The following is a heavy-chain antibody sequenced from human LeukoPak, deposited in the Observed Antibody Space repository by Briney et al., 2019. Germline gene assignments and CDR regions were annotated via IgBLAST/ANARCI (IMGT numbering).Heavy chain of an antibody. J-gene: IGHJ4*02. CDR3: ARGDIRDGYNFRY. V-gene: IGHV6-1*01. CDR1: GDSVSSNSVA. Sequence: SQTLSLTCAIPGDSVSSNSVAWNWIRQSPSRGLEWLGRTYYRSKWYNDYAVSVKSRITINPDTSKSQVSLQLNSVTPEDTAVYFCARGDIRDGYNFRYWGQGTLVTVSS. D-gene: IGHD5-24*01. CDR2: TYYRSKWYN.